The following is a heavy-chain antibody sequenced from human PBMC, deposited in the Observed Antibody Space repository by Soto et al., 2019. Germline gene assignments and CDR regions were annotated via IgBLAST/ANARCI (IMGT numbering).Heavy chain of an antibody. Sequence: QVQLQESGPGLVKPSETLSLTCTVSGVSISSYYWSWIRQPPGKGLEWIGYIYYSGSTNYNPSLKSRVTISVDTSKNQFSLKQCSVTAEDTAVYYCARGRGGYFDLWGRGTLVTVSS. CDR1: GVSISSYY. V-gene: IGHV4-59*01. CDR2: IYYSGST. J-gene: IGHJ2*01. CDR3: ARGRGGYFDL.